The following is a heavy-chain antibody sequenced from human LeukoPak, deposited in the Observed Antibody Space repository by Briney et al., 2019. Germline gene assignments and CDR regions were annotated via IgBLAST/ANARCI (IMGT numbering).Heavy chain of an antibody. CDR2: MSNSGGIT. Sequence: PGGSLRLSCAASGFTFSSFAMSWVRQAPGKGREWVSGMSNSGGITYYADSVKGRFTISRDNFKNTLYVQMDSLRAEDTAVYYCAKERGATRLYYGMDVWGQGTTVTVAS. D-gene: IGHD1-26*01. CDR3: AKERGATRLYYGMDV. V-gene: IGHV3-23*01. J-gene: IGHJ6*02. CDR1: GFTFSSFA.